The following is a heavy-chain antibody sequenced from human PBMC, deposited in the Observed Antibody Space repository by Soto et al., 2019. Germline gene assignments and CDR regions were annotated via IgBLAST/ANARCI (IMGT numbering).Heavy chain of an antibody. CDR2: ISSYNGDT. Sequence: ASVKVSCKASGYSFTNYDISWVRQAPGQGLEWMGWISSYNGDTNYAQKLQGRVTMTTDTSTSTAYMELRSLRSDDTAVYYCARYCSSTSCDHYFVYWGQGTLVTVSS. CDR3: ARYCSSTSCDHYFVY. D-gene: IGHD2-2*01. CDR1: GYSFTNYD. V-gene: IGHV1-18*01. J-gene: IGHJ4*02.